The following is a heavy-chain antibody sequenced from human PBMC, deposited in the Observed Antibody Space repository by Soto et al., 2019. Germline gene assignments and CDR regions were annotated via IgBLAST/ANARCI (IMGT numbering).Heavy chain of an antibody. CDR3: IMYYDLWTGGLDV. D-gene: IGHD3-3*01. J-gene: IGHJ6*02. V-gene: IGHV3-73*01. CDR2: IRSKANSYAT. Sequence: PGGSLRLSCAASGFTFSGSAMHWVRQASGKGLEWVGRIRSKANSYATAYAASVKGRFTIYRDDSKNTAYLQMNSMKTEDTAVYYCIMYYDLWTGGLDVWGQGTTVTV. CDR1: GFTFSGSA.